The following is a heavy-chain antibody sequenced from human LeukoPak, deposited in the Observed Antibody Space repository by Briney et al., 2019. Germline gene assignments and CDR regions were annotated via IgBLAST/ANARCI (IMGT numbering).Heavy chain of an antibody. CDR1: GFTFNMFA. CDR2: ITSSGDGT. D-gene: IGHD3-22*01. Sequence: PGGSLRLSCAASGFTFNMFAMTWVRQAPGKGLQWVSSITSSGDGTYYADSVKGRFTISRDNSENMLYLQMNSLRVEDTAVYFCAKDRPNYYGSNGHYYRRDGDYWGQGTLVTVSS. CDR3: AKDRPNYYGSNGHYYRRDGDY. J-gene: IGHJ4*02. V-gene: IGHV3-23*01.